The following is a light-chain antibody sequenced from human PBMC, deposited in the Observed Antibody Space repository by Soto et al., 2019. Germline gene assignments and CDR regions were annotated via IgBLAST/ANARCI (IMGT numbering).Light chain of an antibody. Sequence: QSALTQPASVSGSPGQSITISCTGTSRDVGAYNYVSWYQHHPGKAPHLLIYQVTYRPSGVSPRFAGSKSGNTASLTISGLQPEDEAAYYCSSNTAQFTYVFGTGTKVTVL. J-gene: IGLJ1*01. CDR1: SRDVGAYNY. CDR3: SSNTAQFTYV. V-gene: IGLV2-14*01. CDR2: QVT.